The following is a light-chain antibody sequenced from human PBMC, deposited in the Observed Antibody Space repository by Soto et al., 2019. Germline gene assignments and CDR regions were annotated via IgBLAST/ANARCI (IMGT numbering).Light chain of an antibody. CDR2: NTS. Sequence: EIVLTQSPGTLSLSPGEGATASCRVSQSINSKSLVWYQRKFGQAPRLLIYNTSSRATGIPDRFSGSGSGTDFTLSISRLEPEDFAVYYCQHYGGSFIFGPGTMVDIK. V-gene: IGKV3-20*01. CDR1: QSINSKS. CDR3: QHYGGSFI. J-gene: IGKJ3*01.